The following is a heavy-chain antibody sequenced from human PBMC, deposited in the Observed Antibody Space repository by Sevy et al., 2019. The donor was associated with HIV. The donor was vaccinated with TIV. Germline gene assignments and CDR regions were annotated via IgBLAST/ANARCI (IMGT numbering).Heavy chain of an antibody. J-gene: IGHJ4*02. D-gene: IGHD7-27*01. Sequence: GGSLRLSCAASGFTFINCAMYWVRQTPGKGLEWVSVISDSGGNTYYADSVKGRFTISRDNSENTLYLQMNSLRAGDTAVYYCAKAGGSTGGSFDYWGQGTLVTVSS. CDR2: ISDSGGNT. V-gene: IGHV3-23*01. CDR3: AKAGGSTGGSFDY. CDR1: GFTFINCA.